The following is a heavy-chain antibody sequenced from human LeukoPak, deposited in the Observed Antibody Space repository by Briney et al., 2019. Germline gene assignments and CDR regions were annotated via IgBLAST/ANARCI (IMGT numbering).Heavy chain of an antibody. CDR2: ISGDGDST. CDR1: GFYFDDYA. V-gene: IGHV3-43*02. CDR3: ARHINFGY. Sequence: GGSLRLSCAASGFYFDDYALHWVRQAPGKGLEWVSLISGDGDSTFYADSVKGRFTISRDNSENSLYLEMNSLRTEDTALYYCARHINFGYWGQGALVTVSS. J-gene: IGHJ4*02. D-gene: IGHD2-21*01.